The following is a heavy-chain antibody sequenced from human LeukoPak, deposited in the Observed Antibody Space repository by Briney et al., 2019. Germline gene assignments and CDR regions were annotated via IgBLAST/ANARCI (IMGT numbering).Heavy chain of an antibody. J-gene: IGHJ4*02. CDR1: EFTFRTYA. D-gene: IGHD2-15*01. Sequence: PGGSLRLSCVASEFTFRTYAMSWVRQAPGKGLEWVSGVSTSGGTTYYADSVKGRFFITRDNSLRTLYLQMDSLRAEDTAVYYCARLYCSGGSCYYTYWGQGTLVTVSS. CDR3: ARLYCSGGSCYYTY. CDR2: VSTSGGTT. V-gene: IGHV3-23*01.